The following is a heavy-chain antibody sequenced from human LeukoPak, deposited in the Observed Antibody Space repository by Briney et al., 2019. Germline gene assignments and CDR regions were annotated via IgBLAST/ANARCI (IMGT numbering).Heavy chain of an antibody. V-gene: IGHV3-23*01. Sequence: TGGSLRLSCAASGFTFSSYSMNWVRQPPGKGLEWVSGIFPSGGEIHYADSVRGRFTISRDNSKSTLSLQMNSLRAEDTAIYYCATYRQVLLPFESWGQGTLVTVSS. CDR2: IFPSGGEI. CDR3: ATYRQVLLPFES. D-gene: IGHD2-8*02. J-gene: IGHJ4*02. CDR1: GFTFSSYS.